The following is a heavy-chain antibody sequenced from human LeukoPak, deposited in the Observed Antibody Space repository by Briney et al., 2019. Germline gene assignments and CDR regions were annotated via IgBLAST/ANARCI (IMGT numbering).Heavy chain of an antibody. CDR2: INAGNGNT. V-gene: IGHV1-3*01. D-gene: IGHD3-16*01. CDR3: AREAGGSLFDY. CDR1: GYTFTSYA. Sequence: ASVKVSCKASGYTFTSYAMHWVRQAPGQRLEWMGWINAGNGNTKYSQEFQDRVTITRDTSTSTAYMELRSLRSDDTAVYYCAREAGGSLFDYWGQGTLVTVSS. J-gene: IGHJ4*02.